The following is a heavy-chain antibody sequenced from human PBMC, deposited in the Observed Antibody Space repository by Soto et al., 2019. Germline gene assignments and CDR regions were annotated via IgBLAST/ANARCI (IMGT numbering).Heavy chain of an antibody. CDR2: IRSKANSYAT. CDR3: TRLVTGTTPIDY. CDR1: GFTFSGSA. V-gene: IGHV3-73*02. D-gene: IGHD1-20*01. J-gene: IGHJ4*02. Sequence: EVQLVESGGGLVQPGGSLKLSCAASGFTFSGSAMHWVRQASGKGLEWVGRIRSKANSYATAYAASVKGRFTISRDDSKNTAYLQMNSLKAEDTAVYYCTRLVTGTTPIDYWGQGTLVTVSS.